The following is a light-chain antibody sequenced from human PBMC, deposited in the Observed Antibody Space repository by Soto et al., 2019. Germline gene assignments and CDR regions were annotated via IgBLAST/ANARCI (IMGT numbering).Light chain of an antibody. CDR2: SNR. V-gene: IGLV1-44*01. CDR1: YSNIGDNT. Sequence: QSVLTQPPSASGTPGQRVTISCSGSYSNIGDNTVNWYQQLPGTAPKLLIYSNRQRPSGVPDRFSGSKSGTSASLAISGLQSADEDDYYCATWDDSLDGPVCGGGTKLTVL. CDR3: ATWDDSLDGPV. J-gene: IGLJ3*02.